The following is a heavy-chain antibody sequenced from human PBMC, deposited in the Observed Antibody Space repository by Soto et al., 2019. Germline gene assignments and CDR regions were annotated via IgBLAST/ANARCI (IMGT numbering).Heavy chain of an antibody. CDR3: TRTPNDDSQGYYYYYYGMDV. J-gene: IGHJ6*02. CDR1: GFTFSSYA. Sequence: PGWSLRLSCAAPGFTFSSYAMHWVRQAPGKXLEWVAVISYDGSNKYYADSVKGRFTISRDNSKNTLYLQMNSLRAEDTAVYYCTRTPNDDSQGYYYYYYGMDVWGQGTTVTVSS. CDR2: ISYDGSNK. D-gene: IGHD3-22*01. V-gene: IGHV3-30-3*01.